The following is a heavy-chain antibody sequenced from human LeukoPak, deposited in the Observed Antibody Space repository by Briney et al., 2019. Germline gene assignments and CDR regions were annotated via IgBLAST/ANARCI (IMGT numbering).Heavy chain of an antibody. D-gene: IGHD3-22*01. V-gene: IGHV3-49*04. Sequence: GGSLRLSCAASGFTFDDYGMSWVRQAPGKGLEWVGFIRSKAYGGTPEYAASVKGRFTISRDGSKSIAYLQMNSLKTEDTAVYYCTADYYDSSTYIDYWGRGTLVTVSS. CDR2: IRSKAYGGTP. J-gene: IGHJ4*02. CDR3: TADYYDSSTYIDY. CDR1: GFTFDDYG.